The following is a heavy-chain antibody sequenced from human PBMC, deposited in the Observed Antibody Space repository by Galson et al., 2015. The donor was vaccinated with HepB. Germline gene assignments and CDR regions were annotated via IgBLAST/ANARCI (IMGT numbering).Heavy chain of an antibody. Sequence: SLRLSCAASGFTFSSYSMNWVRQAPGKGLEWVSYISSSSSTIYYADSVKGRFTISRDNAKNSLYLQMNSLRDEDTAVYYCARELAPLLWFGELSFDPWGQGTLVTVSS. V-gene: IGHV3-48*02. CDR2: ISSSSSTI. D-gene: IGHD3-10*01. CDR3: ARELAPLLWFGELSFDP. J-gene: IGHJ5*02. CDR1: GFTFSSYS.